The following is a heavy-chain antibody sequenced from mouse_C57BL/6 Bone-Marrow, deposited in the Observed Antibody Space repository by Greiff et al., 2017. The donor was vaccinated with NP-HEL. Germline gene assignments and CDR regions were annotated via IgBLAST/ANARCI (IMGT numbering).Heavy chain of an antibody. CDR2: ISPRDGST. Sequence: QVPLPQSDAELVKPGASVKISCKVSGYTFTDHTIHWMKQRPEQGLEWIGYISPRDGSTKYNEKFKGKATLTADKSSSTAYMQLNSLTSEDSAVYFCAPDLYYDYLYYAMDYWGQGTSVTVSS. CDR3: APDLYYDYLYYAMDY. CDR1: GYTFTDHT. V-gene: IGHV1-78*01. D-gene: IGHD2-4*01. J-gene: IGHJ4*01.